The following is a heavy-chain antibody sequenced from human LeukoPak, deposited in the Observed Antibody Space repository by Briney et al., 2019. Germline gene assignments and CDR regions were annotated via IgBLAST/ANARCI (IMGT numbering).Heavy chain of an antibody. V-gene: IGHV1-24*01. CDR3: ARDLGDWNDVGVDP. CDR1: GYTLTELS. J-gene: IGHJ5*02. D-gene: IGHD1-1*01. Sequence: ASVKVSCKVSGYTLTELSMHWVRQAPGKGLEWMGGFDPEDGETIYAQKFQGRVTMTEDTSTDTAYMELSSLRSEDTAVYYCARDLGDWNDVGVDPWGQGTLVTVSS. CDR2: FDPEDGET.